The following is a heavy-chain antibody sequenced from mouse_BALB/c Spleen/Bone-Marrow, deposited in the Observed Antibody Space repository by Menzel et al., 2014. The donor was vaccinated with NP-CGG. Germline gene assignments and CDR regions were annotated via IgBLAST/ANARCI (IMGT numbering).Heavy chain of an antibody. CDR2: INPSTSYT. CDR3: ARSGFDY. D-gene: IGHD4-1*01. J-gene: IGHJ2*01. V-gene: IGHV1-7*01. CDR1: DYTFTSHW. Sequence: VQLQQSGAELAKPGASVKMSCKASDYTFTSHWMHWVKQRPGQGLEWIGYINPSTSYTAYNQKFKDKATLTADKSSSTAYMQLSSLTSEDSAVYYCARSGFDYWGQGTTFTVSS.